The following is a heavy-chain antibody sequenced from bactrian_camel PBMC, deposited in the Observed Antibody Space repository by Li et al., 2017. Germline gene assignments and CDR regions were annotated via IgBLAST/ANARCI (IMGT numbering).Heavy chain of an antibody. CDR3: AAAAEGRTVEGGVSLWTLFESGY. CDR2: IYLGGGSQ. D-gene: IGHD3*01. J-gene: IGHJ4*01. V-gene: IGHV3S54*01. Sequence: HVQPVESGGGSVQAGGSLRLSCTSSGYIDSVHYMGRFRQVPGKEREGVAAIYLGGGSQSYADPVKGRFTISEDNAKNTLYLQMNSLKPEDTAMYYCAAAAEGRTVEGGVSLWTLFESGYWGQGTQVTVS. CDR1: GYIDSVHY.